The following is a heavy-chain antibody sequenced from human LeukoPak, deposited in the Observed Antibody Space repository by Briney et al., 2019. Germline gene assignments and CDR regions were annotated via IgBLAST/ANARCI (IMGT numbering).Heavy chain of an antibody. CDR3: ARDLGVRFLEWLLYNYYYGMDV. V-gene: IGHV3-30*04. D-gene: IGHD3-3*01. CDR1: GFTFSSYA. J-gene: IGHJ6*02. CDR2: ISYDGSNK. Sequence: GGSLRLSCAASGFTFSSYAMHWVRQAPGKGLEWVAVISYDGSNKYYADSVKGRFTISRDNSKNTLYLQMNSLRAEDTAVYHCARDLGVRFLEWLLYNYYYGMDVWGQGTTVTVSS.